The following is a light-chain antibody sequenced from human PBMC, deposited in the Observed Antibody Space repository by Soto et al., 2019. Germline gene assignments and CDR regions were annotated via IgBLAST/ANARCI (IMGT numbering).Light chain of an antibody. CDR2: EVS. CDR1: SSDIGGYNY. CDR3: CSYAGSNNFVV. J-gene: IGLJ2*01. V-gene: IGLV2-8*01. Sequence: QSALTQPPSASGSPGQSVTISCTGTSSDIGGYNYVSWYQQHPGTAPKLMIYEVSQRPSGVPDRFSGSKSGNTASLTVSGLQAEDEADYHCCSYAGSNNFVVFGGGTKLTVL.